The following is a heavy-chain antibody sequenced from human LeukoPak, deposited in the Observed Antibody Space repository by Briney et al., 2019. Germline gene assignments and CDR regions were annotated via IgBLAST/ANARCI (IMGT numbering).Heavy chain of an antibody. J-gene: IGHJ4*02. D-gene: IGHD5-24*01. Sequence: SVKVSCKASGGTFSSYAISWVRQAPGQGLEWMGGIIPIFGTANYAQKFQGRVTITTDEPTSTAYMELSSLRSEDTAVYYCAGGIDGYNLVDYWGQGTLVTVSS. CDR3: AGGIDGYNLVDY. CDR2: IIPIFGTA. CDR1: GGTFSSYA. V-gene: IGHV1-69*05.